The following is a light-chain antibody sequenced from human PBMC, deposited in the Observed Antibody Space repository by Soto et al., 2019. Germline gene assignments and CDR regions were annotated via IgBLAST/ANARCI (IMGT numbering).Light chain of an antibody. CDR1: SSDIGGYKY. CDR3: TSYSRYRVLV. CDR2: EVS. V-gene: IGLV2-14*01. Sequence: QSVLTQPASVSGSLGQSITISCTGTSSDIGGYKYVSWYQQHPCKAPKLIIFEVSNRPSGVSDRFSGSNSGNTASLTISGLQAEDEADYYCTSYSRYRVLVFGGGTKSPS. J-gene: IGLJ3*02.